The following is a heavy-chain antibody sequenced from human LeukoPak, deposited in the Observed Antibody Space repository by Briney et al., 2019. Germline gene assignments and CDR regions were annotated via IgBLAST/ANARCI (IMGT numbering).Heavy chain of an antibody. CDR3: VKDRGGYCSSTSCSLYFDF. Sequence: GGSLRLSCAASGFTFSSYAMSWVRQAPGKGLEWVSAISGSGGSTYYADSVKGRFTISRDNSKNTLYLQMNSLRAEDTVVYYCVKDRGGYCSSTSCSLYFDFWGQGILVTVSS. V-gene: IGHV3-23*01. D-gene: IGHD2-2*01. CDR1: GFTFSSYA. CDR2: ISGSGGST. J-gene: IGHJ4*02.